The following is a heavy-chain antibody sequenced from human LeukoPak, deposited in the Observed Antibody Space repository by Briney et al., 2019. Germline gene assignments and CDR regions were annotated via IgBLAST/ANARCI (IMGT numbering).Heavy chain of an antibody. V-gene: IGHV3-74*01. J-gene: IGHJ4*02. CDR2: IIFDGSST. CDR3: ARDRYYDSSGCFDY. Sequence: PGGSLRLSCVASGFTFNNYWLHWVRQAPGKGLVWASGIIFDGSSTRYADSMKGRFTISRDNAKNTLYLQMNSLRAEDTAVYYCARDRYYDSSGCFDYWGQGTLVTVSS. CDR1: GFTFNNYW. D-gene: IGHD3-22*01.